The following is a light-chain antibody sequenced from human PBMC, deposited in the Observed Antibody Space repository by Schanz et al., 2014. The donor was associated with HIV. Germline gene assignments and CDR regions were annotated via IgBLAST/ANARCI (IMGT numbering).Light chain of an antibody. Sequence: QSALTQPASVSGSPGQSITISCTGTSSNVGGYDYVSWYQQHPGKAPKLIIYDVSNRPSGISYRFSGSKSGNTASLTISGLQAEDEGDYYCNSYTSKNTPIFGGGTKLTVL. V-gene: IGLV2-14*03. J-gene: IGLJ2*01. CDR2: DVS. CDR3: NSYTSKNTPI. CDR1: SSNVGGYDY.